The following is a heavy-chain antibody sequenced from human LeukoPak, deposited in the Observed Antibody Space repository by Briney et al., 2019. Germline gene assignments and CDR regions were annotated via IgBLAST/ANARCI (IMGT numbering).Heavy chain of an antibody. CDR2: ISYDGSNK. J-gene: IGHJ4*02. Sequence: GSLRLSCAASGFTFSSYTMHWVRQAPGKGLEWVAVISYDGSNKYYADSVKGRFTISRDNSKNTLYLQMNSLRAEDTAVYYCARSKRGYSYGALFDYWGQGTLVTVSS. CDR1: GFTFSSYT. CDR3: ARSKRGYSYGALFDY. V-gene: IGHV3-30-3*01. D-gene: IGHD5-18*01.